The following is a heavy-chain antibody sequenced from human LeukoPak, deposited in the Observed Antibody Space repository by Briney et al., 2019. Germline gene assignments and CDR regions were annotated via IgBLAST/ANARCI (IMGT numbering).Heavy chain of an antibody. CDR1: GFTFSSYS. CDR3: ARDRSRVSDY. Sequence: GGSLRLSCAASGFTFSSYSLNWVRQAPGKGLEWVSAISSDSTYIYYADSLKGRFTISRDNARNSLFLQMNSLRAEDTAVYYCARDRSRVSDYWGQGTLVTVSS. CDR2: ISSDSTYI. J-gene: IGHJ4*02. V-gene: IGHV3-21*01.